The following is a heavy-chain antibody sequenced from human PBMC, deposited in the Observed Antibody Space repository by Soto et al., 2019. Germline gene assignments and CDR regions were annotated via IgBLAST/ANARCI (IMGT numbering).Heavy chain of an antibody. D-gene: IGHD6-13*01. V-gene: IGHV1-46*01. CDR1: GYTFTSYY. Sequence: GASVKVSCKASGYTFTSYYMHWVRQAPGQGLEWMGIINPSGGSTSYAQKFQGRVTMTRDTSTSTVYMELSSLRSEDTAVYYCARAMSSSSWSYDAFDIWGQGTMVTVPS. CDR2: INPSGGST. J-gene: IGHJ3*02. CDR3: ARAMSSSSWSYDAFDI.